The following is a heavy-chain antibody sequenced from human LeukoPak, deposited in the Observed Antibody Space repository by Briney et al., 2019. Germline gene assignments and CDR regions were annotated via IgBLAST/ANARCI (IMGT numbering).Heavy chain of an antibody. J-gene: IGHJ4*02. CDR2: VSLDGTIT. CDR3: ARRSGSYDY. Sequence: GGSLRLSCAASGFTVSSNYMSWVRQAPGKGLEYVSAVSLDGTITYYADSVKGRFTISRDNSKNTLSLQMTSLRPEDTAVYYCARRSGSYDYWGQGTLVTVSS. CDR1: GFTVSSNY. D-gene: IGHD1-26*01. V-gene: IGHV3-64D*09.